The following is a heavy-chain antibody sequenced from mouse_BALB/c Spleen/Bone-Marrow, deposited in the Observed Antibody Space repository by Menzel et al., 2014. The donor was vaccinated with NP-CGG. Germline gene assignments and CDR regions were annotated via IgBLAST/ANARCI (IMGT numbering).Heavy chain of an antibody. CDR1: GFTFSNYG. CDR3: ARRGTGTGSYYFDY. D-gene: IGHD4-1*01. Sequence: EVKLVESGGDLVKPGGSLKLSCAASGFTFSNYGMSWVRQTPDKRLEWVATISSVGSYTYYPDSAKGRFTISRDNAKNTLFLQMSSLKSEDTAMYYCARRGTGTGSYYFDYWGQGTTLTAFS. CDR2: ISSVGSYT. V-gene: IGHV5-6*02. J-gene: IGHJ2*01.